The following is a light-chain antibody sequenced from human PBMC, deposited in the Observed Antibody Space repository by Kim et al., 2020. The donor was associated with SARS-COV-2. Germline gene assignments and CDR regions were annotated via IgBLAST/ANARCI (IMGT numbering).Light chain of an antibody. Sequence: SASVVDRVTITCRASQSISSLLVWYQQKPGKAPKLLIYDASSLESGVPSRFSGSGSGTEFTLTISSLQPDDFATYYCQQFNSYSYTFGQGTKLEI. CDR1: QSISSL. CDR3: QQFNSYSYT. CDR2: DAS. V-gene: IGKV1-5*01. J-gene: IGKJ2*01.